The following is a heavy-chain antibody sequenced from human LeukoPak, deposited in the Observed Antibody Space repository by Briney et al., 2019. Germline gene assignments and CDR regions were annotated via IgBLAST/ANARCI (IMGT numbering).Heavy chain of an antibody. CDR1: GYTFTSYD. CDR2: MDPNSGIT. V-gene: IGHV1-8*01. D-gene: IGHD3-22*01. J-gene: IGHJ4*02. Sequence: GASVKVSCKASGYTFTSYDINWVRQATGQGREWMGWMDPNSGITGYAQKFQGRVTMTRDPSISTAYMELSSLRSEDTAVYYCARRADYYDSSCYQHWGQGTLVTVSS. CDR3: ARRADYYDSSCYQH.